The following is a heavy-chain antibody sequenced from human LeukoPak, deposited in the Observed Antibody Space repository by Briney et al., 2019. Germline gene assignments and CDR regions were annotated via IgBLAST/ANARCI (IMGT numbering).Heavy chain of an antibody. CDR2: IYYSGST. V-gene: IGHV4-59*01. CDR3: ARRGGRYAFDI. CDR1: GGSISSYY. J-gene: IGHJ3*02. D-gene: IGHD3-16*01. Sequence: SETLSLTCTVSGGSISSYYWSWIRQPPGKGLEWTGYIYYSGSTNYNPSLKSRVTISVDTSKNQFSLKLSSVTAADTAVYYCARRGGRYAFDIWGQGTMVTVSS.